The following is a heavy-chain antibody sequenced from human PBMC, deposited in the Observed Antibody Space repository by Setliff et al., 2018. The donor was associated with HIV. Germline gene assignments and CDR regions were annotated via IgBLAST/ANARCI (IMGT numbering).Heavy chain of an antibody. CDR1: GGSISSHY. CDR2: AGSADYGGNA. V-gene: IGHV4-59*11. CDR3: ARSYCGGGKSWGFDY. D-gene: IGHD2-15*01. J-gene: IGHJ4*02. Sequence: SETLSLTCTVSGGSISSHYWSWIRQPPGKGLEWIGSAGSADYGGNAYYNPSLKSRVTISVETSKNQFSLKLTSVTAADTAVYYCARSYCGGGKSWGFDYWGQRTLVTVSS.